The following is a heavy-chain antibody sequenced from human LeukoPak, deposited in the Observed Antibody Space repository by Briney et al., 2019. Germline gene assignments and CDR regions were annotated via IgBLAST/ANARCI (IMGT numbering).Heavy chain of an antibody. V-gene: IGHV1-46*02. CDR2: INPSDGST. CDR3: ARQGTYSSAIGMGY. D-gene: IGHD6-19*01. J-gene: IGHJ4*02. CDR1: GYTFNNHY. Sequence: ASVKVSCKASGYTFNNHYMYWVRQAPGQGLEWMGVINPSDGSTSYAQKFQGRVTMTRDTSTRTVYMEVNSLRSEDAAVYYCARQGTYSSAIGMGYWGQGTLVTVSS.